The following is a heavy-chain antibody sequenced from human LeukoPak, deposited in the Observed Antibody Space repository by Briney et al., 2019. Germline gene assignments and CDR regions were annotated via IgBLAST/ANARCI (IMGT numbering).Heavy chain of an antibody. CDR2: IYPGDSET. CDR3: ARRRDLYSGSYYPFDY. J-gene: IGHJ4*02. V-gene: IGHV5-51*01. CDR1: GYRFSTYW. D-gene: IGHD1-26*01. Sequence: GESLKISCKASGYRFSTYWIAWVRQMPGKGLEWMGIIYPGDSETRYSPSFQGQVTISADKSISTAYLQWSSLKASDTAMYYCARRRDLYSGSYYPFDYWGQGTLVTVSS.